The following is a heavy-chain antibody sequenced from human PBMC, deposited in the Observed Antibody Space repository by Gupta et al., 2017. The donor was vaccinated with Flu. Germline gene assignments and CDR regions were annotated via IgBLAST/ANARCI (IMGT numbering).Heavy chain of an antibody. D-gene: IGHD3-10*01. V-gene: IGHV3-7*03. CDR2: INRDGSEK. CDR1: YRFSKDW. Sequence: YRFSKDWMRWVRMAPGKGLEWVANINRDGSEKNYVDLAKGRFTISRDNAKDSLFLYMTSLSAEDTAVYYCARYGFSFGLDLWGQGTTVTVSS. J-gene: IGHJ6*02. CDR3: ARYGFSFGLDL.